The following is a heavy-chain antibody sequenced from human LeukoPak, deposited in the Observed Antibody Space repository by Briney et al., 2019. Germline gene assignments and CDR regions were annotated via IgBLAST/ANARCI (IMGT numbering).Heavy chain of an antibody. CDR1: GFTFSDYY. J-gene: IGHJ6*02. Sequence: GGSLRLSCAASGFTFSDYYMSWIRQAPGKGLEWVSYISSSGSTIYYADSVKGRFTISRDNAKNSLYLQMNSLRAEDTAVYYCARDPSFGLRYFDWSPYGMDVWGQGTTVTVSS. CDR3: ARDPSFGLRYFDWSPYGMDV. D-gene: IGHD3-9*01. CDR2: ISSSGSTI. V-gene: IGHV3-11*04.